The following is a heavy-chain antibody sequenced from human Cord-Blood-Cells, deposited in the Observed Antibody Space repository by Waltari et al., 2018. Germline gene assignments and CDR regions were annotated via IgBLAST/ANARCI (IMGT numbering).Heavy chain of an antibody. J-gene: IGHJ4*02. CDR3: ARGYCSSTSCYTRRGNYFDY. D-gene: IGHD2-2*02. Sequence: QVQLQQWGAGLLKPSETLSLTCAVHGGSFSGYYWSWIRQPPGKGLGWVGEINHSGSTNSNPSLKSRVTISVDTSKNQFSLKLSSVTAADTTVYYCARGYCSSTSCYTRRGNYFDYWGQGTLVTVSS. CDR2: INHSGST. V-gene: IGHV4-34*01. CDR1: GGSFSGYY.